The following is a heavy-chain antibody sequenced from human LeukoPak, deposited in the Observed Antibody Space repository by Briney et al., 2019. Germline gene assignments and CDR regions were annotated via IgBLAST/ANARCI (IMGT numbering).Heavy chain of an antibody. CDR1: GYTFTSYG. Sequence: ASVKVSCKASGYTFTSYGISWVRQAPGQGLEWMGWISAYSGNTNYAQKLQGRVTMTTDTSTSTAYMELRSLRSDDTAVYYCARDGAYYYDSSGYWPFDYWGQGTLVTVSS. J-gene: IGHJ4*02. CDR3: ARDGAYYYDSSGYWPFDY. D-gene: IGHD3-22*01. V-gene: IGHV1-18*01. CDR2: ISAYSGNT.